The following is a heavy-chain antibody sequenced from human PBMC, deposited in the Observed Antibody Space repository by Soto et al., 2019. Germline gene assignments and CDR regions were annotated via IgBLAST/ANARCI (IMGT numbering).Heavy chain of an antibody. CDR1: GGSISSYY. Sequence: PSETLSLTCTVSGGSISSYYWSWIRQPAGKGLEWIGRIYTSGSTNYNPSLKSRVTMSVDTSKNQFSLKLSSVTAADTAVYYCARGIGYYAILTGYYLLGMDVWGQGTTVTVSS. CDR2: IYTSGST. V-gene: IGHV4-4*07. CDR3: ARGIGYYAILTGYYLLGMDV. J-gene: IGHJ6*02. D-gene: IGHD3-9*01.